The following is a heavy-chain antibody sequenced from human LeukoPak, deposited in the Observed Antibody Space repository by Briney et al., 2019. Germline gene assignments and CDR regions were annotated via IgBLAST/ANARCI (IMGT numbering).Heavy chain of an antibody. D-gene: IGHD3-10*01. Sequence: GESLKISCKGSGYSFTSYWIGWVRQMPGKGLEWMGIIYPGDSDTRYSPSFQGQVTISADKSISTAYLQWSSLKASDTAMYYCAILWFEESMVGDDAFDIWGQGTMVTVSS. J-gene: IGHJ3*02. CDR1: GYSFTSYW. CDR3: AILWFEESMVGDDAFDI. V-gene: IGHV5-51*01. CDR2: IYPGDSDT.